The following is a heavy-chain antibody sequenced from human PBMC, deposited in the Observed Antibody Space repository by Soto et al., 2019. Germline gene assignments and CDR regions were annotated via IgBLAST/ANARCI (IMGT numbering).Heavy chain of an antibody. CDR1: GFTFSSYG. Sequence: QVQLVESGGGVVQPGRSLRLSCAASGFTFSSYGMHWVRQAPGKGLEWVAVISYDGSNKYYADSVKGRFTISRDNSKNTLYLQMNSLRAEDTAVYYCAKEHGSSSLSPDFDYWGQGTLVTVSS. CDR3: AKEHGSSSLSPDFDY. CDR2: ISYDGSNK. D-gene: IGHD6-13*01. V-gene: IGHV3-30*18. J-gene: IGHJ4*02.